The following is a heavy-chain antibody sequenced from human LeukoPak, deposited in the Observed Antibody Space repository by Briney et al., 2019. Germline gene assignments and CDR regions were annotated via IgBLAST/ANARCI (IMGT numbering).Heavy chain of an antibody. Sequence: SHTPSLTCSIPGGSLSTISYYSGWIRHPPGTGLEWIGNIYSSGSTYNNPSLKSRVIISVDTSKNQFSLKLTSVTAADTAVYYCARQGVVGATGFDYWGQGTLVTVSS. CDR3: ARQGVVGATGFDY. D-gene: IGHD1-26*01. J-gene: IGHJ4*01. V-gene: IGHV4-39*01. CDR1: GGSLSTISYY. CDR2: IYSSGST.